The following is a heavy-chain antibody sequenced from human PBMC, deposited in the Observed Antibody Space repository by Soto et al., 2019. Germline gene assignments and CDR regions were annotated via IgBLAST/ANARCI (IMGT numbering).Heavy chain of an antibody. V-gene: IGHV4-59*01. D-gene: IGHD1-26*01. CDR1: GGSISSYY. J-gene: IGHJ4*02. CDR2: IYYSGST. CDR3: AREGVGATNYFDY. Sequence: QVQLQESRPGLVKPSETLSLTCTVSGGSISSYYWSWIRQPPGKGLEWIGYIYYSGSTNYNPSLRSRVTISVDTSKNQFSLKLSSVTAADTAVYYCAREGVGATNYFDYWGQGTLVTVSS.